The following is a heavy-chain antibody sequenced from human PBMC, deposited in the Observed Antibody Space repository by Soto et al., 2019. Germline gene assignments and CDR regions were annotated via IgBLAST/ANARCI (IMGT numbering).Heavy chain of an antibody. V-gene: IGHV3-23*01. CDR1: GFTFSNYA. J-gene: IGHJ6*02. D-gene: IGHD1-1*01. Sequence: EVRLLESGGGLVQPGESLRLSCAASGFTFSNYAMTWVRQAPGKGLQWVSTISGRGDATYYADSMKGRFTISRDNSRNTLYLQMSSLRVEDTAIYYCAKDRPHSWNVGDQYGMDGWGQGTSVTLSS. CDR3: AKDRPHSWNVGDQYGMDG. CDR2: ISGRGDAT.